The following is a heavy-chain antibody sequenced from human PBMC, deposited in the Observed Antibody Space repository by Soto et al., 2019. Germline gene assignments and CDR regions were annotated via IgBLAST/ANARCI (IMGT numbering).Heavy chain of an antibody. V-gene: IGHV4-31*03. Sequence: QAQLQESGPGLVKPSQTLSLTCTVSGGSISSGGYYWSWIRQHPGKGLEWIGYIYYSGSTYYNPSLKSRVTRSVDTSKNQFSLKLSSVTAADTAVYYCAREAKGIAARPYAFDIWGQGTMVTVSS. CDR2: IYYSGST. D-gene: IGHD6-6*01. CDR1: GGSISSGGYY. CDR3: AREAKGIAARPYAFDI. J-gene: IGHJ3*02.